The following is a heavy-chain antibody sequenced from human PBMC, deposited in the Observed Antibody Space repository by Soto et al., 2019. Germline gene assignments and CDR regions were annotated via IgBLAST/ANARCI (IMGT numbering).Heavy chain of an antibody. CDR2: VYHSGST. D-gene: IGHD3-10*01. CDR1: GGSISRYY. Sequence: SETLSLTCTVSGGSISRYYWSWIRQTPEKGPEWIGYVYHSGSTNYNPSLKSRVTISVDKSKNQFSLKLSSVTAADTAVYYCARVRGSYYYAIDVWGQGTTVTVSS. CDR3: ARVRGSYYYAIDV. V-gene: IGHV4-59*12. J-gene: IGHJ6*02.